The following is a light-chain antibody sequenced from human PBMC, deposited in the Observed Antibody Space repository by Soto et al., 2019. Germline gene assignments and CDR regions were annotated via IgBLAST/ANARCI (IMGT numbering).Light chain of an antibody. V-gene: IGKV1-5*03. CDR3: QQYNYYSRT. Sequence: DIQLTQSPSTLSASVGDRVTITCRASQSISSWLAWYQQKPGKAPKLLIYKAASLESGVPSRFSVSGSGTECTLTISSLKNDDFATYYCQQYNYYSRTFCQGTKVDI. CDR1: QSISSW. CDR2: KAA. J-gene: IGKJ1*01.